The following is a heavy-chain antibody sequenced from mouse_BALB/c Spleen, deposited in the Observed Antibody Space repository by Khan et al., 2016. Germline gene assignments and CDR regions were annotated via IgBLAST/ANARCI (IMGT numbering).Heavy chain of an antibody. Sequence: VQLKESGAELVKPGASVKLSCTASGFNIKDTYMHWVKQRPEQGLEWIGRIDPANGNTKYDPKFQGKATITADTSSNTAYLQLSSLTSEDTAVYYCAQMYDGYYGFAYWGQGTLVTVSA. CDR1: GFNIKDTY. V-gene: IGHV14-3*02. J-gene: IGHJ3*01. CDR2: IDPANGNT. CDR3: AQMYDGYYGFAY. D-gene: IGHD2-3*01.